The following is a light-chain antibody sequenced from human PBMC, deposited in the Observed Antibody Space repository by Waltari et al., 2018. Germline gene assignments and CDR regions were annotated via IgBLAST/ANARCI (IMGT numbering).Light chain of an antibody. V-gene: IGLV2-23*01. J-gene: IGLJ2*01. CDR3: FSYAGRATGV. CDR2: EGS. Sequence: QSALTQPASVSGSPGQSITISCTGTSSDVGKYNLVSWYQQHPGQAPKLMIYEGSQREPGEAGGLMIYEGSQRPSGVSDRFSGSKSGNTASLTISGLQAEDEADYYCFSYAGRATGVFGGGTKLTVL. CDR1: SSDVGKYNL.